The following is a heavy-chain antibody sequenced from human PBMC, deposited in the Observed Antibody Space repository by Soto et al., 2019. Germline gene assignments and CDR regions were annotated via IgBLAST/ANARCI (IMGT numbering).Heavy chain of an antibody. CDR1: GASLSYYY. D-gene: IGHD2-21*01. Sequence: SETLSLTCTVSGASLSYYYWSWIRQPPGKGLEWIGYIYYSGSTNYNPSLKSRVTISVDTSKNQFSLKLTSVTAADTAVYYCARDKIPGLFDYWGQGTLVTVSS. CDR3: ARDKIPGLFDY. V-gene: IGHV4-59*12. CDR2: IYYSGST. J-gene: IGHJ4*02.